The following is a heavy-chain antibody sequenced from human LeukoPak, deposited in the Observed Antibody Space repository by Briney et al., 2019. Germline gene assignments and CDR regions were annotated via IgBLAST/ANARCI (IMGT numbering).Heavy chain of an antibody. V-gene: IGHV3-23*01. J-gene: IGHJ4*02. CDR2: ISGSGGST. CDR1: GFTFSDYY. CDR3: AKSNWNDGGHYFDY. Sequence: PGGSLRLSCAASGFTFSDYYMSWIRQAPGKGLEWVSAISGSGGSTYYADSVKGRFTISRDNSKNTLYLQMNSLRAEDTAVYYCAKSNWNDGGHYFDYWGQGTLVTVSS. D-gene: IGHD1-20*01.